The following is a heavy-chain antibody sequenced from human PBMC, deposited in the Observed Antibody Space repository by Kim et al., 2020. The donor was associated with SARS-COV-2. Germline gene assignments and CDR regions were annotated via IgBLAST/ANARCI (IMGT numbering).Heavy chain of an antibody. Sequence: SVKVSCKASGGNFNHYEFNWVRQAPGQGLEWMGGIIPISATLNYAQQFQGRLTITADESTNTVYMYLSNLRSEDTALYYCARGNDDGVVIYALEIWGPGTMVIVSS. J-gene: IGHJ3*02. CDR1: GGNFNHYE. D-gene: IGHD2-21*01. CDR2: IIPISATL. V-gene: IGHV1-69*13. CDR3: ARGNDDGVVIYALEI.